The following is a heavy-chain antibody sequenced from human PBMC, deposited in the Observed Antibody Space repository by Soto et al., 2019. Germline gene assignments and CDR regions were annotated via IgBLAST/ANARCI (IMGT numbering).Heavy chain of an antibody. V-gene: IGHV1-69*13. CDR3: AALGAAAGYYFDY. CDR1: GGTFSSYA. CDR2: IIPIFGTA. Sequence: ASVKVSCKASGGTFSSYAISWVRQAPGQGLEWMGGIIPIFGTANYAQKFQGRVTITADESTSTAYMELSSLRSEDTAVYYCAALGAAAGYYFDYWGQGTLVTVSS. J-gene: IGHJ4*02. D-gene: IGHD6-13*01.